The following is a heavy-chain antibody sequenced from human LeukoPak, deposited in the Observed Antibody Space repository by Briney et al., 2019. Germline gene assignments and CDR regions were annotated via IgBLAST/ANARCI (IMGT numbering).Heavy chain of an antibody. Sequence: ASVKVSCKASGGTFSSYAISWVRQAPGQGLEWMGGIIPIFGTANYAQEFQGRVTITADESTSTAYMELSSLRSEDTAVYYCAMNRGFRGRNAFDIWGQGTMVTVSS. CDR2: IIPIFGTA. V-gene: IGHV1-69*13. D-gene: IGHD3-10*01. CDR1: GGTFSSYA. J-gene: IGHJ3*02. CDR3: AMNRGFRGRNAFDI.